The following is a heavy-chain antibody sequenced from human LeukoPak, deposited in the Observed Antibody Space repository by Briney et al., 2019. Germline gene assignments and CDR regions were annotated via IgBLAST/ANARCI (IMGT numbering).Heavy chain of an antibody. J-gene: IGHJ4*02. CDR3: ARVTGYMIEDYFDY. Sequence: PSETLSLTCTVSGGSISSYYWSWIRLPPGKGLEWIAYIYYSGSTNYNPSLKSRVTISVDTSKNQFSLKLSSVTAADTAVYYCARVTGYMIEDYFDYWGQGTLVTVSS. CDR1: GGSISSYY. D-gene: IGHD3-22*01. CDR2: IYYSGST. V-gene: IGHV4-59*01.